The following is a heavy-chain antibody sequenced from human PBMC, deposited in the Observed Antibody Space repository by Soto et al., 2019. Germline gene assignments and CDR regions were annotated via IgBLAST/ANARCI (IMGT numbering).Heavy chain of an antibody. CDR2: INPNSGGT. V-gene: IGHV1-2*04. CDR3: ATGGYCSGGSCYDNAFDI. J-gene: IGHJ3*02. CDR1: GYTFTGYY. D-gene: IGHD2-15*01. Sequence: ASVKVSCKASGYTFTGYYMHWVRQAPGQGLEWMGWINPNSGGTNYAQKFQGWVTMTRDTSISTAYMELSRLRSDDTAVYYCATGGYCSGGSCYDNAFDIWGQGTMVTVSS.